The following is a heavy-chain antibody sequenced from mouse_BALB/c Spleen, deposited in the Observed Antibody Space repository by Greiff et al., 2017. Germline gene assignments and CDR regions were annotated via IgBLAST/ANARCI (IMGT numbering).Heavy chain of an antibody. CDR1: GYSITSDYA. V-gene: IGHV3-2*02. Sequence: EVQLQQSGPGLVKPSQSLSLTCTVTGYSITSDYAWNWIRQFPGNKLEWMGYISYSGSTSYNPSLKSRISITRDTSKNQSFLQLNSVTTEDTATYYWALYYRYRGDWGQGTLVTVSA. J-gene: IGHJ3*01. CDR3: ALYYRYRGD. D-gene: IGHD2-14*01. CDR2: ISYSGST.